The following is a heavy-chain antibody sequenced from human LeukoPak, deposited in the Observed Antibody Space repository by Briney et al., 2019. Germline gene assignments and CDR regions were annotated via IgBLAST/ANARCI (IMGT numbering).Heavy chain of an antibody. J-gene: IGHJ1*01. CDR2: ISLYNPKT. D-gene: IGHD6-19*01. Sequence: ASVKVSCKASGYTFSSYAISWVRRAPGQGLDWMGWISLYNPKTNYAQKFQGRVTMTTDTSTSTAYMELMSLRSDDTAVYYCARLGVAGDPSSAEYFQHWGQGTLVTVSS. CDR3: ARLGVAGDPSSAEYFQH. V-gene: IGHV1-18*01. CDR1: GYTFSSYA.